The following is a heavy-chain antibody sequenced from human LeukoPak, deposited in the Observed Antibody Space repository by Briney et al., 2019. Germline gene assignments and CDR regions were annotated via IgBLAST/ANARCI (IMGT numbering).Heavy chain of an antibody. CDR2: IKSKTDGGTT. Sequence: GGSLRLSRAASGFTFSNALMSCVRQAPGKGLEWVGRIKSKTDGGTTDSAAPVKGRFTISTANTQNMLNLKMNSPKTEDTAVYYCTTSKRRYDFWSRFPHFFDYGGQGTLVTVSS. D-gene: IGHD3-3*01. J-gene: IGHJ4*02. CDR1: GFTFSNAL. V-gene: IGHV3-15*01. CDR3: TTSKRRYDFWSRFPHFFDY.